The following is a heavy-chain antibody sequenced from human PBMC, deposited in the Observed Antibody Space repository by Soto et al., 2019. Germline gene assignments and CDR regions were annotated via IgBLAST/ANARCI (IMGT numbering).Heavy chain of an antibody. D-gene: IGHD6-25*01. CDR1: GYTVSSHV. CDR3: ARSREIIASAGSFDY. CDR2: ISTGGGST. Sequence: EVQLLESGGGLVQPGGSLRLSCAASGYTVSSHVMSWVRQAPGKGLEWVSGISTGGGSTDYADSVKGRFTISRDNSKNTLHLQMKSLRAEDTAVYYCARSREIIASAGSFDYWGQGTLVTVSS. V-gene: IGHV3-23*01. J-gene: IGHJ4*02.